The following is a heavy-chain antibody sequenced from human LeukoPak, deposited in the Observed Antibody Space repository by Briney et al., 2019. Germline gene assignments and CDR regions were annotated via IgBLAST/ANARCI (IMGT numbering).Heavy chain of an antibody. V-gene: IGHV4-4*07. J-gene: IGHJ4*02. CDR3: ARYLTTFRSGYYAY. Sequence: SETLSLTCTVSGGSISSYYWSWIRQPAGKGLEWVGRIYTSGSTNYNPSLKSRVTMSVDTSKNQFSLKLSSVTAADTAVYYCARYLTTFRSGYYAYWGQGTLVTVSS. D-gene: IGHD3-22*01. CDR2: IYTSGST. CDR1: GGSISSYY.